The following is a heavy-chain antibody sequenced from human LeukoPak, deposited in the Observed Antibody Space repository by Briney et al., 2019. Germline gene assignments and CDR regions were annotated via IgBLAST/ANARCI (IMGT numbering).Heavy chain of an antibody. CDR2: IWYDGSNK. CDR1: GFTFSSYG. CDR3: ARDQGDWTPDHAFDI. V-gene: IGHV3-33*01. J-gene: IGHJ3*02. D-gene: IGHD3/OR15-3a*01. Sequence: GRSLRLSCAASGFTFSSYGMHWVRQAPGRGLEWVAVIWYDGSNKYYADSVKGRFTISRDNSKNTLYLQMNSLRAEDTAVYYCARDQGDWTPDHAFDIWGQGTMVTVSS.